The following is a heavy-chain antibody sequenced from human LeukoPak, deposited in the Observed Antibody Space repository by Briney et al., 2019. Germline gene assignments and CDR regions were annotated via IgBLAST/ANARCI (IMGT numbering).Heavy chain of an antibody. CDR1: GGSISSTNW. V-gene: IGHV4-4*02. CDR3: ARGGTTVAGTFWLDP. J-gene: IGHJ5*02. Sequence: SETLSLTCAVSGGSISSTNWWSWVRQPPGKGLEWIGEVYHTGSSNYNPSLKSRVTISVDKSKSQFSLNLSSVTAADTAVYYCARGGTTVAGTFWLDPWGQGTLVTVSS. CDR2: VYHTGSS. D-gene: IGHD6-19*01.